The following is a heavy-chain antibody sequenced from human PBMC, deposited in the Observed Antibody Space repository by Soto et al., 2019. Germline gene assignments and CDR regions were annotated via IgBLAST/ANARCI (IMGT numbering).Heavy chain of an antibody. CDR3: ARELIAVAGTGGDY. CDR2: MNPNSGNT. J-gene: IGHJ4*02. D-gene: IGHD6-19*01. V-gene: IGHV1-8*01. Sequence: QVQLVQSGAEVKKPGASVKVSCKASGYTFTSYDINWVRQATGQGLEWMGWMNPNSGNTGYAQKFKGIVTMTRNTSISTAYMERSSLRSEDTAVYYCARELIAVAGTGGDYWGQGTLVTVSS. CDR1: GYTFTSYD.